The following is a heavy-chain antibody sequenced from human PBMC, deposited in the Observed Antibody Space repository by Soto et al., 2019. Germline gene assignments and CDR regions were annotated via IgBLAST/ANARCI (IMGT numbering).Heavy chain of an antibody. CDR2: IYYSGST. CDR1: GGSISSYY. D-gene: IGHD6-19*01. J-gene: IGHJ5*02. Sequence: PSETLSLTCTVSGGSISSYYWSWIRQPPGKGLEWIGYIYYSGSTNYNPSLKSRVTISVDTSKNQFSLKLSPVTAADTAVYYCARDLEGSGWYGNWFDPWGQGTLVTVSS. CDR3: ARDLEGSGWYGNWFDP. V-gene: IGHV4-59*01.